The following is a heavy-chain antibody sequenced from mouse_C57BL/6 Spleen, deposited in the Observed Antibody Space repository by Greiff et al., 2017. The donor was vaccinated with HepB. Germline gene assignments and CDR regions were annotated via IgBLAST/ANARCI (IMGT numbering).Heavy chain of an antibody. CDR3: ATGDGYDSGSFAY. Sequence: QVHVKQPGAELVKPGASVKMSCKASGYTFTSYWITWVKQRPGQGLEWIGDIYPGSGSTNYNEKFKSKATLTVDTSSSTAYMQLSSLTSEDSAVYYCATGDGYDSGSFAYWGQGTLVTVSA. CDR2: IYPGSGST. D-gene: IGHD2-2*01. CDR1: GYTFTSYW. J-gene: IGHJ3*01. V-gene: IGHV1-55*01.